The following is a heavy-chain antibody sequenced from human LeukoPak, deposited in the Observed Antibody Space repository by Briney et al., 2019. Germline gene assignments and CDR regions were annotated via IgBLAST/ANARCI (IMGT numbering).Heavy chain of an antibody. CDR2: IYYSGST. Sequence: PSETLSLTCTVSGGSISSGGYYWSWIRQHPGKGLEWIGYIYYSGSTYYNPSLKSRVTISVDTSKNQFSLKLSSVTAADTAVYYCARLPYFGIAVVEDHWGQGTLVTVSS. V-gene: IGHV4-31*03. D-gene: IGHD3-22*01. J-gene: IGHJ4*02. CDR1: GGSISSGGYY. CDR3: ARLPYFGIAVVEDH.